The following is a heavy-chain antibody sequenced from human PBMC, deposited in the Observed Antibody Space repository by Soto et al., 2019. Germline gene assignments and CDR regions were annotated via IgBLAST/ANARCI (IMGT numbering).Heavy chain of an antibody. CDR3: AKDRMNRYSYGPRAFDI. D-gene: IGHD5-18*01. J-gene: IGHJ3*02. CDR1: GFTFSSYA. V-gene: IGHV3-23*01. Sequence: GGSLRLSCAASGFTFSSYAMSWVRQAPGKGLEWVSAISGSGGSTYYADSVKGRFTISRDNSKNTLYLQMNSLRAEDTAVYYCAKDRMNRYSYGPRAFDIWGQGTMVTVSS. CDR2: ISGSGGST.